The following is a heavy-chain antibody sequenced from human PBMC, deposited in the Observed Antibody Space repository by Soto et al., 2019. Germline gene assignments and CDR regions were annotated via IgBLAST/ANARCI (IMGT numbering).Heavy chain of an antibody. V-gene: IGHV1-18*01. CDR2: ISAYNGNT. D-gene: IGHD6-19*01. CDR3: ARDRSSGWDYYFDY. Sequence: ASVKVSCKASGYTFTNSGISWVRQAPGQGLEWMGWISAYNGNTNYAQKLQGRVTMTTDTSTSTAYMELRSLRSDDTAVYYCARDRSSGWDYYFDYWGQGTLVTVSS. J-gene: IGHJ4*02. CDR1: GYTFTNSG.